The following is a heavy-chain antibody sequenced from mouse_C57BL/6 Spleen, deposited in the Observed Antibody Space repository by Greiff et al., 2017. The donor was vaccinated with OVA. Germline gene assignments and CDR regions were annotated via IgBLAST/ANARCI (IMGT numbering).Heavy chain of an antibody. J-gene: IGHJ3*01. CDR3: ARDDYDVAWFAY. V-gene: IGHV1-72*01. D-gene: IGHD2-4*01. Sequence: QVQLQQSGAELVKPGASVKLSCKASGYTFTSYWMHWVKQRPGRALEWIGRIDPNSGGTKYNEKFKSKATLTVDKPSSTAYMQLSSLTSEDSAVYYCARDDYDVAWFAYWGQGTLVTVSA. CDR2: IDPNSGGT. CDR1: GYTFTSYW.